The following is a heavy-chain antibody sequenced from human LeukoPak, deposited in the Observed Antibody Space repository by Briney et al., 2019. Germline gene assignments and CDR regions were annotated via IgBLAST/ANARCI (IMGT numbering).Heavy chain of an antibody. Sequence: GGSMRLCCAAYGFTFDEYAMHWVRPAPGKGLEWVSFISGDGGSTYYAESVKGRFTISRDNSKNALYLQMNSLRTEDTALYYCAKNLGGWSGDYYYMDVWGKGTTVTVSS. CDR3: AKNLGGWSGDYYYMDV. CDR2: ISGDGGST. D-gene: IGHD6-19*01. V-gene: IGHV3-43*02. CDR1: GFTFDEYA. J-gene: IGHJ6*03.